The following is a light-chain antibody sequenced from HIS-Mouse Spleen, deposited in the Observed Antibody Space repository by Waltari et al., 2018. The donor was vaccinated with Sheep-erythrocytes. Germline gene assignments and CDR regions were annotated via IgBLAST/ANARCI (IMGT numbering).Light chain of an antibody. CDR1: QSLVHSDGNTY. V-gene: IGKV2-30*02. CDR2: KVS. Sequence: DVVMTQSPLSLPVTLGQPASISCRSSQSLVHSDGNTYLNWFQQMPGQSPRRLIYKVSIRDSGVPDRFSGSGSGTDFTLKISRVEAEDVGVYYCMQGTFGQGTKLEIK. J-gene: IGKJ2*01. CDR3: MQGT.